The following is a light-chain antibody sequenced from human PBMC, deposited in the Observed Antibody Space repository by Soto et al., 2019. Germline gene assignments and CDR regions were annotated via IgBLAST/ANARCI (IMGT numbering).Light chain of an antibody. CDR1: QGCNNN. J-gene: IGKJ4*01. V-gene: IGKV1-9*01. Sequence: DIELTQSPSFLSASVGDRVTITCRASQGCNNNLAWYQQKPGKAPNLLIYAASTLQGGVPSRFRGSGSGTEFTLTIISLQPEDFATYYCQQLTSNPLTFGGGTKVEIK. CDR3: QQLTSNPLT. CDR2: AAS.